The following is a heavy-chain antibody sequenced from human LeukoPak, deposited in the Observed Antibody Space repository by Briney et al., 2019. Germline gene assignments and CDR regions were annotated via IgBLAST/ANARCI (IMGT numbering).Heavy chain of an antibody. J-gene: IGHJ4*02. CDR2: IYHSGST. CDR3: ARVSSIAVPYYFDY. V-gene: IGHV4-30-2*01. D-gene: IGHD6-6*01. Sequence: SETLSLTCTVSGGSISSGGYYWSWIRQPPGKGLEWIGYIYHSGSTYYNPSLKSRVTISVDRSKNQFSLKLSSVTAADTAVYYCARVSSIAVPYYFDYWGQGTLVTVSS. CDR1: GGSISSGGYY.